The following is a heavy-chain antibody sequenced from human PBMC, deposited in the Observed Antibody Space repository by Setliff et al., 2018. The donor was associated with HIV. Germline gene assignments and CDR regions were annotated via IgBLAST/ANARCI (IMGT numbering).Heavy chain of an antibody. CDR2: IYHSGSA. D-gene: IGHD3-22*01. CDR3: ARYYYDRSGSSAPYYFMDV. Sequence: LSLTCAVSGSSISSSNWWTWVRQPPGKGLEWVGEIYHSGSANYNPSLKSRVTISVDKSKNQFSLKLTSVTAADTAVYYCARYYYDRSGSSAPYYFMDVWGKGTTVTVSS. CDR1: GSSISSSNW. J-gene: IGHJ6*03. V-gene: IGHV4-4*02.